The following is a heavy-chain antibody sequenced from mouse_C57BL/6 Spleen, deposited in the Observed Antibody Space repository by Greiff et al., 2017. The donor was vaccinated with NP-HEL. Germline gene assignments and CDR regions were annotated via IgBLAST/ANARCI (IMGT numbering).Heavy chain of an antibody. D-gene: IGHD6-1*01. CDR2: IYTGSGST. V-gene: IGHV1-55*01. Sequence: QVQLQQPGAELVKPGASVKMSCKASGYTFTSYWITWVKQRPGPGLEWIGDIYTGSGSTNYNEKFKSKATLTVDTSSRTAYLQLSSLTSEDSAVYYCARSAAAYYAMDYWGQGTSVTVSS. CDR1: GYTFTSYW. J-gene: IGHJ4*01. CDR3: ARSAAAYYAMDY.